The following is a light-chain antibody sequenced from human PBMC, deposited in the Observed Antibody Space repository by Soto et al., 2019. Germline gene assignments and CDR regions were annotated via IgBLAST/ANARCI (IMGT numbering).Light chain of an antibody. CDR2: EVL. CDR1: GGDIGAYNY. CDR3: SSYKTRSTVV. Sequence: QSALTQPASVSGSPGQSITISCAGTGGDIGAYNYVSWYQQHPGKAPKLMIYEVLRRPSVISNRFSGSKSGNTASLTISPLPADDEDDYYCSSYKTRSTVVFGGGTQLTVL. V-gene: IGLV2-14*01. J-gene: IGLJ3*02.